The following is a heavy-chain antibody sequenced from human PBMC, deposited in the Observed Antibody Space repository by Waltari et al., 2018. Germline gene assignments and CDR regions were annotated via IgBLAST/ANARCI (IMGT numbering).Heavy chain of an antibody. V-gene: IGHV4-30-4*08. D-gene: IGHD2-15*01. CDR3: ARVLGGGSSHFDY. Sequence: QVQLQESGPGLVKPSQTLSLTCTVSGGSISSGDYYWSWIRQPPGKGLEWIGYIYYSGRPYYTPSLKSRVTISVDTSKNQFSLKLSSVTAADTAVYYCARVLGGGSSHFDYWGQGTLVTVSS. CDR1: GGSISSGDYY. CDR2: IYYSGRP. J-gene: IGHJ4*02.